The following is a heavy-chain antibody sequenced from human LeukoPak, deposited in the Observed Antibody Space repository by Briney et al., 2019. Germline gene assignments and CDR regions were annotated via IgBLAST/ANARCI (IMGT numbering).Heavy chain of an antibody. V-gene: IGHV4-34*01. J-gene: IGHJ4*02. CDR1: GGSFSGYY. CDR3: ARGRGYSYGYEYYFDY. CDR2: INHSGST. Sequence: TASETLSLTCAVYGGSFSGYYWSWIRQPPGKGLEWIGEINHSGSTNYNPSLKSRVTISVDTSKNQFSLKLSSVTAADTAVYYCARGRGYSYGYEYYFDYWGQGTLVTVPS. D-gene: IGHD5-18*01.